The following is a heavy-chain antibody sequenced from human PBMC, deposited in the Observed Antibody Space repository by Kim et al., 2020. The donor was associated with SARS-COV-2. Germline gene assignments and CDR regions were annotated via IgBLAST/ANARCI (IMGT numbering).Heavy chain of an antibody. V-gene: IGHV3-33*01. Sequence: YYADSVKGRFTISRDNSKNTLYLQMNSLRAEDTAVYYCARSGSVGDPLDYWGQGTLVTVSS. J-gene: IGHJ4*02. D-gene: IGHD2-21*01. CDR3: ARSGSVGDPLDY.